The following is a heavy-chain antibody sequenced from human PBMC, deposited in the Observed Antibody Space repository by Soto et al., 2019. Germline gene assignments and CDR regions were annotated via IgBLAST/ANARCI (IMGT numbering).Heavy chain of an antibody. CDR2: IKEDGGRK. V-gene: IGHV3-7*05. D-gene: IGHD1-26*01. CDR3: ARDFGGP. J-gene: IGHJ5*02. CDR1: GFTFSSYW. Sequence: EVQLVESGGGLVQPGGSLRLSCTASGFTFSSYWMNWVRQAPGKGLEWVGNIKEDGGRKYYVDSVKGRFTIARDNAKNSLYLDMNSLRVENTAIYFCARDFGGPWGQGTLVTVSS.